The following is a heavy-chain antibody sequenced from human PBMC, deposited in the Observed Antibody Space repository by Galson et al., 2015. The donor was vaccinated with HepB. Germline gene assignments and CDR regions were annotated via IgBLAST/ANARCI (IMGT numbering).Heavy chain of an antibody. CDR2: IKSKTDGGTT. Sequence: SLRLSCAASGFTFSNAWMSWVRQAPGKGLEWVGRIKSKTDGGTTDYAAPVKGRFTISRDDSKNTLYLQMNSLKTEDTAVYYCTTPLGDEGWEPVGVWGQGTTVTVSS. CDR3: TTPLGDEGWEPVGV. CDR1: GFTFSNAW. J-gene: IGHJ6*02. V-gene: IGHV3-15*01. D-gene: IGHD1-26*01.